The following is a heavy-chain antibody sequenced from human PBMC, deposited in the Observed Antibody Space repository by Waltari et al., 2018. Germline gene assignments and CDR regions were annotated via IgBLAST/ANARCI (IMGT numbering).Heavy chain of an antibody. J-gene: IGHJ4*02. CDR1: GGSISSSSYY. Sequence: QLQLQESGPGLVKPSETLSLTCTVSGGSISSSSYYWGWIRQPPGKGLEWIGSIYYSGSTSYNPSLKSRVTISVDTSKNQFSLKLSSVTAADTAVYYCARLTTVTTFFVREWGQGTLVTVSS. CDR2: IYYSGST. D-gene: IGHD4-17*01. CDR3: ARLTTVTTFFVRE. V-gene: IGHV4-39*07.